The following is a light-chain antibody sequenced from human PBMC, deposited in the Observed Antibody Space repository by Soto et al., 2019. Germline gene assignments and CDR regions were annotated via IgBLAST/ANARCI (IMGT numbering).Light chain of an antibody. CDR1: SSDVGAHDF. CDR3: NSDTLSKTVI. Sequence: QSALTQPASVSGSPGQSITISCSGTSSDVGAHDFVSWYQHQPDKAPKVIIFEVTKRPSGVSDRFSGSKTGNTASLTISGLQAEDEADYYCNSDTLSKTVIFGGGTKLTVL. J-gene: IGLJ2*01. CDR2: EVT. V-gene: IGLV2-14*01.